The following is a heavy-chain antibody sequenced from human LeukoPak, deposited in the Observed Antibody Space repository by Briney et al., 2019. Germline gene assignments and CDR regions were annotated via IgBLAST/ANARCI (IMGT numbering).Heavy chain of an antibody. CDR2: IYHSGST. D-gene: IGHD3-10*01. V-gene: IGHV4-38-2*02. J-gene: IGHJ6*03. CDR1: GYSISSGYY. CDR3: ARSYYGSGSFASGYYYYYYMDV. Sequence: PSETLSLTCTVSGYSISSGYYWGWIRQPPGKGLEWIGSIYHSGSTYYNPSLKSRVTISVDTSKNQFSLKLSSVTAADTAVYYCARSYYGSGSFASGYYYYYYMDVWGKGTTVTISS.